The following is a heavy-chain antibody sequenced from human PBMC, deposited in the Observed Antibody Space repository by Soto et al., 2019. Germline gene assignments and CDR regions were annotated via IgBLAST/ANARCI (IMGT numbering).Heavy chain of an antibody. V-gene: IGHV3-23*01. J-gene: IGHJ5*02. CDR2: ISVSGDTT. CDR1: GFTFSNYD. D-gene: IGHD6-19*01. CDR3: AKNRNTGVAGTSCWFGP. Sequence: GGSLRLSCAASGFTFSNYDMSWVPQAPGKGLEWVSAISVSGDTTYYADSVKGRFTISRDNSKNTLYLQMNTLRAEDTAVYYCAKNRNTGVAGTSCWFGPWGQGTLVTVSS.